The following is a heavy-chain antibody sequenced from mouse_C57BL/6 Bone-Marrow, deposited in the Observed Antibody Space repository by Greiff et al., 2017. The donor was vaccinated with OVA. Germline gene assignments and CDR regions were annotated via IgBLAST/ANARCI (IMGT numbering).Heavy chain of an antibody. CDR3: ARSEGYDPRVAY. D-gene: IGHD2-3*01. CDR2: INPSNGGT. V-gene: IGHV1-53*01. J-gene: IGHJ3*01. Sequence: VQLQQPGPELVKPGASVQLSCKASGYTFTRYWMHWVKQRPGPGLEWIGNINPSNGGTNYNEKFKSKATLTVDKSSSTAYMQLSSLTSEDSAVYYCARSEGYDPRVAYWGQGTLVTVSA. CDR1: GYTFTRYW.